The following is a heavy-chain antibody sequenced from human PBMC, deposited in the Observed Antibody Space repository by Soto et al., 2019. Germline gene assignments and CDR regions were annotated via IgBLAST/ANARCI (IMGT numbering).Heavy chain of an antibody. J-gene: IGHJ3*02. V-gene: IGHV3-53*04. CDR2: IYRSGST. D-gene: IGHD5-18*01. CDR1: GFSVSYYY. CDR3: ARVRDSTAIYDAFDI. Sequence: GGSLRLSCAASGFSVSYYYMTWVRQAPGKGLEWVAVIYRSGSTYYADSVRGRFTISRQTSDNTVYLQMNSLSRNDTAVYYCARVRDSTAIYDAFDIWGQGSMVTVSS.